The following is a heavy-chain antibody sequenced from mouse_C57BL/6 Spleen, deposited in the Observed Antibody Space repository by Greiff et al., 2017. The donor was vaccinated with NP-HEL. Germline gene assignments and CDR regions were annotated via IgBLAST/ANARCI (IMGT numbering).Heavy chain of an antibody. CDR1: GYAFTNYL. D-gene: IGHD2-2*01. J-gene: IGHJ3*01. CDR2: INPGSGGT. CDR3: STTHYGYDGGFAY. V-gene: IGHV1-54*01. Sequence: QVQLQQSGAELVRPGTSVKVSCKASGYAFTNYLIEWVKQRPGQGREWIGVINPGSGGTNYNEKFKGKATLTADKSSSTAYMQLSSLTSEDSAVYFCSTTHYGYDGGFAYWGQGTLVTVSA.